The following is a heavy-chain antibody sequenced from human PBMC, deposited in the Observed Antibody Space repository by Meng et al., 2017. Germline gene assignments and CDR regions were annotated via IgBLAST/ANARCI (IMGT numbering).Heavy chain of an antibody. CDR2: ISGSGGST. V-gene: IGHV3-23*01. CDR1: GFTFSSYA. Sequence: GGSLRLSCAASGFTFSSYAMSWVRQAPGKGLEWVSAISGSGGSTYYADSVKGRFTISRDNSKNTRYLQMNSLRAEDTAVYYCAKEPAPLTVTTTFDYWGQGTLVTVSS. D-gene: IGHD4-17*01. J-gene: IGHJ4*02. CDR3: AKEPAPLTVTTTFDY.